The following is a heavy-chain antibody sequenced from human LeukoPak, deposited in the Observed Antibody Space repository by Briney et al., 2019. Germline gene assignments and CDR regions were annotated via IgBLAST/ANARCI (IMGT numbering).Heavy chain of an antibody. CDR2: IYHSGGGGT. V-gene: IGHV4-4*01. CDR3: ARDNPRTTGYSSGSSFDF. D-gene: IGHD6-19*01. J-gene: IGHJ4*02. CDR1: GGSISSSNW. Sequence: TLSLPCAVSGGSISSSNWWIWLRQPPGKGLEWIGEIYHSGGGGTNYNPSLKSRATISIDNAKNQFSLKVRSVTAADTAVYFCARDNPRTTGYSSGSSFDFWGQGTLVTVSS.